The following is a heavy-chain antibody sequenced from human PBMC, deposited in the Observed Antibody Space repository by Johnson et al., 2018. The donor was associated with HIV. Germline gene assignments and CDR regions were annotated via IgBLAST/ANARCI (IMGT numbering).Heavy chain of an antibody. V-gene: IGHV3-33*08. CDR1: GFTFSSYA. J-gene: IGHJ3*02. D-gene: IGHD2-21*02. CDR3: ARDHRAYCGGDCYSDAFDI. Sequence: QEQLVESGGGVVQPGRSLRLSCAASGFTFSSYAMHWVRQAPGKGLEWVAVIWYDGSNKYYADSVKGRFTISRDNSKNTLYLQMNSLRAEDTAVYYCARDHRAYCGGDCYSDAFDIWGQGTMVTVS. CDR2: IWYDGSNK.